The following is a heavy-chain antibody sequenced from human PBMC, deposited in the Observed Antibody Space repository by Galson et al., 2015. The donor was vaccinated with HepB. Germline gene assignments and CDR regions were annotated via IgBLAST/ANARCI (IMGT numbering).Heavy chain of an antibody. CDR1: GGSISSSNW. D-gene: IGHD3-22*01. J-gene: IGHJ3*02. CDR3: ARGAPDYYDSSEGAFDI. V-gene: IGHV4-4*02. CDR2: IYHSGST. Sequence: LSLTCAVSGGSISSSNWWSWVRQPPGKGLGWIGEIYHSGSTNYNPSLKSRVTISVDKSKNQFSLKLSSVTAADTAVYYCARGAPDYYDSSEGAFDIWGQGTMVTVSS.